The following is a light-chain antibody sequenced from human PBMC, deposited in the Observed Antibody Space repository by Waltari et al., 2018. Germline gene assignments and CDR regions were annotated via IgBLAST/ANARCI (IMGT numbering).Light chain of an antibody. CDR1: QSVSIY. CDR2: HTS. V-gene: IGKV3-20*01. CDR3: QHYKSLPVS. Sequence: SCRASQSVSIYLACYQQKPGQAPRLLIYHTSTRATGIPDRFSGSGSGTDFSLTISGLEPEDFAVYYCQHYKSLPVSFGQGTRVEIK. J-gene: IGKJ1*01.